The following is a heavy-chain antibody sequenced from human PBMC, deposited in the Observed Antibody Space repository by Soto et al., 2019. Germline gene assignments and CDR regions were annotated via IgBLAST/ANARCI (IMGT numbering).Heavy chain of an antibody. Sequence: ASVKVSCKASGYTFTNYGVNWVRQAPGQGLEWMGWISGYNGNTYYAQKFQGRVTMTTDTSTTTAYMELRSLRSDDTALYYRAREGDIFGLDAFDVWGQGTMVTVSS. V-gene: IGHV1-18*04. CDR1: GYTFTNYG. CDR2: ISGYNGNT. J-gene: IGHJ3*01. CDR3: AREGDIFGLDAFDV. D-gene: IGHD3-9*01.